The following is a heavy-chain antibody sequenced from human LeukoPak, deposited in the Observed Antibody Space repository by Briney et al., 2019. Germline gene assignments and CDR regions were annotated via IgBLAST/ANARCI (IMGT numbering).Heavy chain of an antibody. CDR3: ARDRYDFWSGYEQSGDAIDI. V-gene: IGHV4-61*02. J-gene: IGHJ3*02. CDR1: GGSISSGSYY. Sequence: PSETLSLTCTVSGGSISSGSYYWSWIRQPAGKGLEWIGRIYTSGSTNYNPSLKSRVTISVDTSKNQFSLKLSSVTAADTAVYYCARDRYDFWSGYEQSGDAIDIWGQGTMVTVSS. CDR2: IYTSGST. D-gene: IGHD3-3*01.